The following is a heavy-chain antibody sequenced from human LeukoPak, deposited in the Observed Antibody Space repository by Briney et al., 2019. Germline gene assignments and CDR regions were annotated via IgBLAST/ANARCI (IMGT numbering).Heavy chain of an antibody. D-gene: IGHD2-2*01. CDR3: AKDHCTVTSCFAGFDY. Sequence: GGTLRLSCAASGFNLASYMLNWVRQAPGKGLEWVSGIIDTGRGTFYIDSVKGRFTISRDNSKNTVFLQMNSLRAEDTAIYYCAKDHCTVTSCFAGFDYWGQGTLVTVSS. J-gene: IGHJ4*01. CDR1: GFNLASYM. CDR2: IIDTGRGT. V-gene: IGHV3-23*01.